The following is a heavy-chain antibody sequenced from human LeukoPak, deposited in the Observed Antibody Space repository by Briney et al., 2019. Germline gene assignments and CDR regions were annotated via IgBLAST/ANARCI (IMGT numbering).Heavy chain of an antibody. CDR2: ISGSGGST. Sequence: GGSLRLSCAASGFTFSSYAMSWVRQAPGKGLEWVSAISGSGGSTYYADSVKGRFTISRDNSKNTLYLQMNSLRAEDTAVYYCAKVDPPRGYSGYDFSDYWGQGTLVTVSS. CDR3: AKVDPPRGYSGYDFSDY. CDR1: GFTFSSYA. D-gene: IGHD5-12*01. J-gene: IGHJ4*02. V-gene: IGHV3-23*01.